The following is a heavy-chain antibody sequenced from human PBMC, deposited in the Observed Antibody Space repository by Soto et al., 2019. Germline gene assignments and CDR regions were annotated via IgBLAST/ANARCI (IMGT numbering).Heavy chain of an antibody. V-gene: IGHV1-3*01. J-gene: IGHJ6*02. Sequence: QVQLVQSGAEVKKPGASVKVSCKASGYTFTSYAMHWVRQAPGQRLEWMGWINAGNGNTKYSQKFQGRVTITRDTSASTAYMELSSLRSEDTAVYYCAREWGLGSTNLYGMDVWGQGTTVTVSS. CDR3: AREWGLGSTNLYGMDV. CDR1: GYTFTSYA. CDR2: INAGNGNT. D-gene: IGHD2-2*01.